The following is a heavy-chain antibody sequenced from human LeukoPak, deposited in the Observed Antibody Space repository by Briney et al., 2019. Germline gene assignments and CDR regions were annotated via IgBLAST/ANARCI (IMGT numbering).Heavy chain of an antibody. CDR1: GFTFSSYG. CDR3: SASRPHYGDYYGLDV. J-gene: IGHJ6*02. V-gene: IGHV3-30*03. D-gene: IGHD4/OR15-4a*01. Sequence: GRSLRLSCAASGFTFSSYGMHWVRQAPGNGLEWVAVISYDGSHKYSADSVKGRFTISRDTSKNTLYLQMNSLRTEDTAVYFCSASRPHYGDYYGLDVWGHGTTVTVSS. CDR2: ISYDGSHK.